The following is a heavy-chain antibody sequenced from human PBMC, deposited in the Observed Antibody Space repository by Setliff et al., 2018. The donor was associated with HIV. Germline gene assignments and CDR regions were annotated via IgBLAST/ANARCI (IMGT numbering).Heavy chain of an antibody. CDR3: ARMGSPDRRPT. J-gene: IGHJ5*02. V-gene: IGHV5-51*01. D-gene: IGHD3-10*01. CDR1: GYTFTTYW. CDR2: IFPGDSDT. Sequence: PGESLKISCKGSGYTFTTYWIAWVRQMPGKGLEWMGIIFPGDSDTRYSPSFQGQVTISADKSITTAYLQWSSLKASDTAMYYCARMGSPDRRPTWGQGTLVTVSS.